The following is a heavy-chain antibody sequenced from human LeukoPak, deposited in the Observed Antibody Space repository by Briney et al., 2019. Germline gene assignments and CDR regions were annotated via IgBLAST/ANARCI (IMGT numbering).Heavy chain of an antibody. CDR2: INPNSGGT. D-gene: IGHD6-19*01. CDR3: ARDLRYSSGWSASGMDV. CDR1: GYTFTGYY. J-gene: IGHJ6*03. Sequence: ASVKVSCKASGYTFTGYYMHWVRQAPGQGLEWMGWINPNSGGTNYAQKFQGRVTMTRDTSISTAYMELSRLRSDDTAEYYCARDLRYSSGWSASGMDVWGKGTTVTISS. V-gene: IGHV1-2*02.